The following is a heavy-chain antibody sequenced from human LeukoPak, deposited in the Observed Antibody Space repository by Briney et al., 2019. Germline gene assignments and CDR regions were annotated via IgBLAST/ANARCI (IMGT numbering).Heavy chain of an antibody. V-gene: IGHV3-74*01. CDR1: GFTFSSYW. Sequence: PGGSLRLSCAASGFTFSSYWMHWVRQAPGKGLVWVSRINSDGSSTSYADSVKGRFTISRDNAKSTLYLQMNSLRAEDTAVYYCARGRRGSYYYYYGMDVWGKGTTVSVPT. D-gene: IGHD3-16*01. J-gene: IGHJ6*04. CDR3: ARGRRGSYYYYYGMDV. CDR2: INSDGSST.